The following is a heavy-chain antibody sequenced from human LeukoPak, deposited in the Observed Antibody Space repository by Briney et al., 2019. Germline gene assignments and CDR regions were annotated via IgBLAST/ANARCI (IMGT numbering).Heavy chain of an antibody. J-gene: IGHJ5*02. CDR3: ARRLIQCDCFDP. CDR2: TYYRSTWYN. CDR1: GDSVSSNSVT. Sequence: SQTLSLTCAISGDSVSSNSVTWNWIRQSPSRGLEWLGRTYYRSTWYNDYAVSVRGRITVNPDTSKNQFSLHLNSVTPEDTAVYYCARRLIQCDCFDPWGQGILVTVSS. V-gene: IGHV6-1*01. D-gene: IGHD2-21*01.